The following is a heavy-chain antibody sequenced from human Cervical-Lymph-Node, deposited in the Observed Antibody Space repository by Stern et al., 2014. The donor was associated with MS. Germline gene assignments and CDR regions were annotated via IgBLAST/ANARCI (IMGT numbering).Heavy chain of an antibody. CDR2: INVGNGNT. Sequence: QVQLVQSGAEVKKPGASVKVSCKPSGYTFTSYPLHWVRQAPGQRPEWMGWINVGNGNTKYSQKFQDRVSITWDTSTSTTYMELTSLISEDTAVYFCAKWSVGSGSSSWGQGTLGTGSA. CDR3: AKWSVGSGSSS. V-gene: IGHV1-3*01. CDR1: GYTFTSYP. J-gene: IGHJ4*02. D-gene: IGHD3-10*01.